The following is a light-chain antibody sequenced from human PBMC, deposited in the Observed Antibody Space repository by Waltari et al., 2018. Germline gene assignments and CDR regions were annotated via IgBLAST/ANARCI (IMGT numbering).Light chain of an antibody. J-gene: IGKJ2*01. CDR1: QSVFSNI. CDR3: QQLNSFPRT. Sequence: DIQLTQSPSTLSASVGDRVITTCRASQSVFSNILAWYQQKPGRAPKVLVFKASNLASGVPPRFSGSGAGREFSLSISSLEPEDFATYYCQQLNSFPRTFGQGTRLEIK. V-gene: IGKV1-5*03. CDR2: KAS.